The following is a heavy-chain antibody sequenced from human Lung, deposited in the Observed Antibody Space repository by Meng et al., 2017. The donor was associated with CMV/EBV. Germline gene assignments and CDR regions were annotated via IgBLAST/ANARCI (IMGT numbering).Heavy chain of an antibody. J-gene: IGHJ6*02. D-gene: IGHD3-3*01. CDR1: GGSFSGYY. Sequence: GSLRLXCAVYGGSFSGYYWSWIRQPPGKGLEWIGEINHSGSTNYNPSLKSRVTISVDTSKNQFSLKLSSVTAADTAVYYCARTTYDFWSGIYYYYYYGMDVXGQGTTVTVSS. V-gene: IGHV4-34*01. CDR2: INHSGST. CDR3: ARTTYDFWSGIYYYYYYGMDV.